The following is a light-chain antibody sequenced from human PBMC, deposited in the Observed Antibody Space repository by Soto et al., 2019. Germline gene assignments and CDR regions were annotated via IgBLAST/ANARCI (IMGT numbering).Light chain of an antibody. Sequence: EIVMTQSPATLSVSPGERATLSCRASQSMGSNLAWYQQKPGQAPRLLIYGASSRATGIPDRFSGSGSGTDFTLTISRLEPEDFAVYYCQQYGSSPPITFGQGTRLEIK. V-gene: IGKV3-20*01. CDR1: QSMGSN. CDR3: QQYGSSPPIT. CDR2: GAS. J-gene: IGKJ5*01.